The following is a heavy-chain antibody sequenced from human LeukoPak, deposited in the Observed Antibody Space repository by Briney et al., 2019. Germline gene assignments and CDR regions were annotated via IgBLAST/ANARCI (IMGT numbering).Heavy chain of an antibody. V-gene: IGHV4-4*02. J-gene: IGHJ4*02. D-gene: IGHD3-16*01. CDR3: ARNRYDYVWF. CDR2: IYHSGST. Sequence: SETLSLTCAVSGGSISSSNWWSWVRQPPGKGLEWIGEIYHSGSTNYNPSLESRVTISRDTSKNQFSLKLSSVTAADTAVYYCARNRYDYVWFWGQGTLVTVSS. CDR1: GGSISSSNW.